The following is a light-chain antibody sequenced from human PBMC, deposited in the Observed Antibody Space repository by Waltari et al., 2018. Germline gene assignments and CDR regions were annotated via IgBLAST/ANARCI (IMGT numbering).Light chain of an antibody. J-gene: IGKJ2*01. CDR3: QQYSEWPYT. Sequence: EIVMTQSPATLSVSPGERATLSCRASQSISSNLAWYQHKPGQPPRLLVDGASTRATGFPARFSGRWSGTEFTLTISSLQSEDFAVYYCQQYSEWPYTFGQGTKLEIK. V-gene: IGKV3-15*01. CDR2: GAS. CDR1: QSISSN.